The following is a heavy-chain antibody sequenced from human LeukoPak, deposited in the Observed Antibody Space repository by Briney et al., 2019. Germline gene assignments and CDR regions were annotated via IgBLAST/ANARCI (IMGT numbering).Heavy chain of an antibody. CDR1: GGTFSSYA. CDR2: IIPIFGTA. Sequence: SVKVSCKASGGTFSSYAISWVRQAPGQGLEWMGGIIPIFGTANYAQKFQGRVTITADESTSTAYMELSSLRSEDTAVYYCARRGYSYGLVSYFDYWGQGALVTVSS. CDR3: ARRGYSYGLVSYFDY. V-gene: IGHV1-69*13. J-gene: IGHJ4*02. D-gene: IGHD5-18*01.